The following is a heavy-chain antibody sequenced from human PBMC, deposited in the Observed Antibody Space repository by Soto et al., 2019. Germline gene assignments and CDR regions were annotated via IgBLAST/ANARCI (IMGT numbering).Heavy chain of an antibody. Sequence: SETLSLTCTVSGASISSTDYYWIWIRQAPGKGLEWIGYVYYGGSTYYNPSLKSRVTISVDTSKNQFSLSLTSVTAADTAVYYCARDIAIAWFFLWGHGTLVTVSS. V-gene: IGHV4-30-4*01. CDR2: VYYGGST. CDR3: ARDIAIAWFFL. J-gene: IGHJ5*02. D-gene: IGHD2-15*01. CDR1: GASISSTDYY.